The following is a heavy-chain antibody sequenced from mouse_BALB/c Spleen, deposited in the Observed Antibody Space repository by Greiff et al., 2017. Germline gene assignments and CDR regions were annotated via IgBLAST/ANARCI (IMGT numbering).Heavy chain of an antibody. CDR1: GFTFSSFG. CDR2: ISSGSSTI. Sequence: EVQLVESGGGLVQPGGSRKLSCAASGFTFSSFGMHWVRQAPEKGLEWVAYISSGSSTIYYADTVKGRFTISRDNPKNTLYLQMSSLKSEDTAMYYCTRVPDVWGAGTKVTVSS. CDR3: TRVPDV. J-gene: IGHJ1*01. V-gene: IGHV5-17*02.